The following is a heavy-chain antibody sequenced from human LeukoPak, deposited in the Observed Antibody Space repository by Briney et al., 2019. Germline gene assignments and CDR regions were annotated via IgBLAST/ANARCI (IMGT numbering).Heavy chain of an antibody. CDR2: ISSSGSTI. Sequence: GGSLRVSCAASGFTFSSYEINWVRQAPGKGLEWVSYISSSGSTIYYADSVKGRFTISRDNAKNSLYLQMNSLRVEDTAVYYCAREGLYRPFDYWSQGTLVSVSS. J-gene: IGHJ4*02. CDR3: AREGLYRPFDY. D-gene: IGHD2/OR15-2a*01. V-gene: IGHV3-48*03. CDR1: GFTFSSYE.